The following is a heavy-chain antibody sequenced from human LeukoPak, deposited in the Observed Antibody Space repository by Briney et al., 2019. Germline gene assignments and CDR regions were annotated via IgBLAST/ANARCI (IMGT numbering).Heavy chain of an antibody. J-gene: IGHJ4*02. Sequence: GGSLRLSCAASGFTFSSYSMNWGRQAPGKGREGVSSISSSSSYIYYADSVKGRFTISRDNAKNSLYLQMNSLRAEDTAVYYCARDTGTIDYWGQGTLVTVSS. V-gene: IGHV3-21*01. CDR2: ISSSSSYI. CDR3: ARDTGTIDY. D-gene: IGHD1-1*01. CDR1: GFTFSSYS.